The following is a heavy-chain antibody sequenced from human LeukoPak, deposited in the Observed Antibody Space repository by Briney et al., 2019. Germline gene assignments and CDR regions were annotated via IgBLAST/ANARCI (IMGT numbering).Heavy chain of an antibody. J-gene: IGHJ4*02. CDR1: GFTFSDYY. D-gene: IGHD3-10*01. V-gene: IGHV3-11*01. CDR2: ISSSGSTI. CDR3: ARASLRLVRGVNGESTFDY. Sequence: PGGSLRLSCAASGFTFSDYYMSWIRQAPGKGLEWVSYISSSGSTIYYADSVKGRFTISRDNAKNSLYLQMNSLRAEDTALYYCARASLRLVRGVNGESTFDYWGQGTLVTVSS.